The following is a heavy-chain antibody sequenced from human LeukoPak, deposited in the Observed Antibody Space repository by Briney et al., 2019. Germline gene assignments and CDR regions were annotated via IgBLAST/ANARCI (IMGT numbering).Heavy chain of an antibody. J-gene: IGHJ4*02. CDR3: ARLLAAPYYINY. CDR2: IYPRDSDT. V-gene: IGHV5-51*01. D-gene: IGHD6-25*01. CDR1: GYRFTNYW. Sequence: GESLKISCKGSGYRFTNYWIAWVRQMPGQGLEWLGIIYPRDSDTRYSPSFQGQVTISVDTSIDTAYLQWSSVRASDTAMYYCARLLAAPYYINYWGQGTLVTVSS.